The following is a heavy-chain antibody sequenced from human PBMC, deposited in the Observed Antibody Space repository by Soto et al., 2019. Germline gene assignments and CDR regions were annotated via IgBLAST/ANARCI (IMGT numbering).Heavy chain of an antibody. J-gene: IGHJ3*02. Sequence: EVQLLESGGGLVQPGGSLRLSCAASGFTFSSYAMSWVRQAPGKGLEWVSAISGSGGSTYYADSVKVRFTISRDNSKNTLYLQMNSLRAEDTAVYYCAKGLLWFGELFMLAFDIWGQGTMVTVSS. D-gene: IGHD3-10*01. CDR1: GFTFSSYA. CDR2: ISGSGGST. CDR3: AKGLLWFGELFMLAFDI. V-gene: IGHV3-23*01.